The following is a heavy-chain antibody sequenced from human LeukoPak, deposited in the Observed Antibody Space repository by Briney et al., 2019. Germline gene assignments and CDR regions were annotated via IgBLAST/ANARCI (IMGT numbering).Heavy chain of an antibody. J-gene: IGHJ5*01. V-gene: IGHV4-39*01. CDR2: IYYSGSS. CDR1: GGSISSSSSY. Sequence: PSETLSLTCSVSGGSISSSSSYWGWIRQPPGKGLEWIGSIYYSGSSFDNPALKSRVTISVDTSKNQFSLKLSSVTAADTAVYYCASGSRTISGYDSWGQGTLVTVSS. CDR3: ASGSRTISGYDS. D-gene: IGHD5-12*01.